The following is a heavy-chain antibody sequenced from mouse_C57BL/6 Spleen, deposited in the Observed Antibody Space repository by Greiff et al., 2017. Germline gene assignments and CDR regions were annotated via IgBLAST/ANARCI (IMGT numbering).Heavy chain of an antibody. D-gene: IGHD1-1*01. J-gene: IGHJ2*01. CDR3: ARSLYYGSSFDY. Sequence: QVQLQQPGAELVMPGASVKLSCKASGYTFTSYWMHWVKQRPGQGLEWIGEIDPSDSYTNYNQKFKGKSTLTVDKSSSTAYMQLSSLTSEASAVYYCARSLYYGSSFDYWGQGTTLTVSS. V-gene: IGHV1-69*01. CDR1: GYTFTSYW. CDR2: IDPSDSYT.